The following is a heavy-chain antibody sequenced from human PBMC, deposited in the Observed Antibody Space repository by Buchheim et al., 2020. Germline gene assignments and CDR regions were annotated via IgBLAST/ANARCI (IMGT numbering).Heavy chain of an antibody. CDR2: IYDSGST. J-gene: IGHJ6*03. V-gene: IGHV4-39*01. Sequence: QLQLQESGPGLVKPSETLSLTCTVSGDSISSTSYFWGWIRQPPGKGLEWIGTIYDSGSTYYNPSLKSRVTISLDTSKNQFSLKLISVTAADTAVYYCARTTGYYYYYYMDVWGKGTT. D-gene: IGHD4-17*01. CDR3: ARTTGYYYYYYMDV. CDR1: GDSISSTSYF.